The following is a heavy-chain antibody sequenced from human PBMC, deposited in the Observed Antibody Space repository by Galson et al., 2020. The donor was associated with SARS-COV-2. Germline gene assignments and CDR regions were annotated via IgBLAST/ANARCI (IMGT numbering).Heavy chain of an antibody. V-gene: IGHV3-30*02. CDR2: IRYDGSNK. CDR1: GFTFSSYG. Sequence: LSLTCAASGFTFSSYGMHWVRQAPGKGLEWVAFIRYDGSNKYYADSVKGRFTISRDNSKNTLYLQMNSLRAEDTAVYYCATDYYDSRHREYYFDYWGQGTLVTVSS. D-gene: IGHD3-22*01. J-gene: IGHJ4*02. CDR3: ATDYYDSRHREYYFDY.